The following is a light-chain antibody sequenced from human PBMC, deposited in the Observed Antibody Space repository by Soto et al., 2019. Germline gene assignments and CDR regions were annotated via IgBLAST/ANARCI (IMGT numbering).Light chain of an antibody. CDR2: VAS. CDR3: QQYNRWPLT. V-gene: IGKV3-15*01. J-gene: IGKJ4*01. CDR1: QSVNSN. Sequence: EIVMTQSPATLSVSPGERATLSCRASQSVNSNLAWYQQKPGQAPRLLIYVASTRATGIPARCSGSGSGTEFTLTISSLQSEDFAVYYCQQYNRWPLTFGGGTKVEIK.